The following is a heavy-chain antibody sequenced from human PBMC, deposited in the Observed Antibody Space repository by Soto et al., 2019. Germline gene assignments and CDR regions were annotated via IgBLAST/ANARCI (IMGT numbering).Heavy chain of an antibody. Sequence: ETLSLTCTVSGGSISSGNWWSWVRQPPGKGLEWIGEIYHSGSTNYNPSLKSRVTISVDKSKNQFSLKLSSVTAADTAVYYCARATGMAPFDYWGQGTLVTVSS. D-gene: IGHD5-18*01. V-gene: IGHV4-4*02. CDR3: ARATGMAPFDY. CDR2: IYHSGST. CDR1: GGSISSGNW. J-gene: IGHJ4*02.